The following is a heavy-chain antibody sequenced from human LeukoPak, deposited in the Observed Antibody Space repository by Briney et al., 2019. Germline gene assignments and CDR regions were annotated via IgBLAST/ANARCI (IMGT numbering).Heavy chain of an antibody. D-gene: IGHD6-6*01. Sequence: PGQSLRLSCATSGFRFGAFAMHWVRQAPGKGPEWLGIIWHDGSIKYYVDSVKGRFSITRDNSKNTVYLQMNSLKTDDTAMYYCATGRDVVIAAPAYWGQGALVVVSS. J-gene: IGHJ4*02. V-gene: IGHV3-33*03. CDR1: GFRFGAFA. CDR2: IWHDGSIK. CDR3: ATGRDVVIAAPAY.